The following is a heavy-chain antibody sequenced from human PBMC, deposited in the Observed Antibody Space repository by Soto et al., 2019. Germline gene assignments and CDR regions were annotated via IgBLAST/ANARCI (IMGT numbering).Heavy chain of an antibody. CDR2: IWYDGSKT. CDR1: GFTFRDHV. Sequence: LSCASSGFTFRDHVRHLVRQDTGKGLEWVTFIWYDGSKTYYAESVKGRFTISRDHSKNTVDLQMSSLRSEESAVYYCARDIWSGDYKLFDSWGPGTLVTVSS. D-gene: IGHD3-3*01. V-gene: IGHV3-33*08. J-gene: IGHJ5*01. CDR3: ARDIWSGDYKLFDS.